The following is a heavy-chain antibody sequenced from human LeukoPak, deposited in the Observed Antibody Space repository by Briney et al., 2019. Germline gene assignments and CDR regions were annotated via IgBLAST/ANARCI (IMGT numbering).Heavy chain of an antibody. D-gene: IGHD6-19*01. Sequence: SETLSLTCTVSGGSISSYYWSWIRQPPGKGLEWIGYIYYSGSTNYNPSLKSRVTISVDTSKHQFSLKLSSVTAAHTAMYYCATRRIAVAAPFDFWGQGTLVTVSS. CDR2: IYYSGST. J-gene: IGHJ4*02. CDR3: ATRRIAVAAPFDF. CDR1: GGSISSYY. V-gene: IGHV4-59*01.